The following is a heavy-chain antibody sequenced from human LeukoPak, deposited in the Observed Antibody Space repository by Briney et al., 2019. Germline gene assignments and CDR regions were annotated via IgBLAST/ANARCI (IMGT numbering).Heavy chain of an antibody. CDR2: ISAYNGNT. CDR1: GYTFTSYG. D-gene: IGHD6-19*01. Sequence: ASVKVSCKASGYTFTSYGISWVRQAPGQGLEWMGWISAYNGNTNYAQKLQGRVTMTTDTSTSTAYMELWSLRSDDTAVYYCARAWGSIAVAAIDYWGQGTLVTVSS. J-gene: IGHJ4*02. V-gene: IGHV1-18*04. CDR3: ARAWGSIAVAAIDY.